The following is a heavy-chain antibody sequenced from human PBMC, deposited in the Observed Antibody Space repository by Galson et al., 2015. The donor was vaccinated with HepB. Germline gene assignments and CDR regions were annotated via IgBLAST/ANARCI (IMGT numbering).Heavy chain of an antibody. V-gene: IGHV3-30*18. CDR1: GFTFSNYG. Sequence: SLRLSCAAYGFTFSNYGMHWVRQAPGKGLDWVAMISFDGSNKFYADSVKGRFTISRDNSKNTLYLQIKSLGAEDAAVYYCAKEGSPYYNSSGMDVLGQGTTVTVSS. D-gene: IGHD3-10*01. J-gene: IGHJ6*02. CDR2: ISFDGSNK. CDR3: AKEGSPYYNSSGMDV.